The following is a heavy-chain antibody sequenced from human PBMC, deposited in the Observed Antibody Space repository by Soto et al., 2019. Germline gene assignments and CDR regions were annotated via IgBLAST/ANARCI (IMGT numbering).Heavy chain of an antibody. CDR3: ARVPDR. V-gene: IGHV4-30-2*01. CDR2: IYHSGNT. Sequence: PSETLSLTCAVYGGSFNDFSWSWIRQPPGKGLEWIGYIYHSGNTYYNPSLKSRVTISVDRSKNQFSLKLSSVTAADTAVYYCARVPDRWGQGTLVTVSS. J-gene: IGHJ5*02. CDR1: GGSFNDFS. D-gene: IGHD2-2*01.